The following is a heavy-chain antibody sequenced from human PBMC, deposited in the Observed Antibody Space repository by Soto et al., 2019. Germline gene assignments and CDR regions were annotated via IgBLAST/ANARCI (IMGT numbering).Heavy chain of an antibody. Sequence: QVQLVQSGAEVKKPGASVKISCKASGYTFTGHYMHWVRQAPGQGLEWMGWINPNSGDTNYAQKFQAGVTMTRDTYISTVYMKLSRLRSDDTAVYYCARGRQPLLVRGGSGLDVWGQGTTVTVSS. CDR3: ARGRQPLLVRGGSGLDV. CDR2: INPNSGDT. J-gene: IGHJ6*02. D-gene: IGHD6-25*01. V-gene: IGHV1-2*02. CDR1: GYTFTGHY.